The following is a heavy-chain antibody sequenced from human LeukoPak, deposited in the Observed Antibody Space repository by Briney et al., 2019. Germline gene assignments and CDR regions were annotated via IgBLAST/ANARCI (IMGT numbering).Heavy chain of an antibody. CDR2: MNPNSGNT. Sequence: ASVKVSCKASGYTFNNYGINWVRQATGQGLEWMGWMNPNSGNTGYAQKFQGRVTITRNTSISTAYMELSSLRSEDTAVYYCARAVRRGGSTDLGYWGQGTLVTVSS. V-gene: IGHV1-8*03. CDR1: GYTFNNYG. D-gene: IGHD5-12*01. CDR3: ARAVRRGGSTDLGY. J-gene: IGHJ4*02.